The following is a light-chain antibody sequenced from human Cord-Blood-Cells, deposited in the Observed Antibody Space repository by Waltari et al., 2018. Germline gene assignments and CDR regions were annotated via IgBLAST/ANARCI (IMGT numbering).Light chain of an antibody. Sequence: QSVLTQPPSASGTPGQRVTTSRSGSSSHIGSNYVYWYQQLPGTAPKLLIYRNNRRPSGVPDRFSGSKSGTSASLAISGLRSEDEADYYCAAWDDSLSGPVFGGGTKLTVL. CDR3: AAWDDSLSGPV. CDR2: RNN. CDR1: SSHIGSNY. V-gene: IGLV1-47*01. J-gene: IGLJ3*02.